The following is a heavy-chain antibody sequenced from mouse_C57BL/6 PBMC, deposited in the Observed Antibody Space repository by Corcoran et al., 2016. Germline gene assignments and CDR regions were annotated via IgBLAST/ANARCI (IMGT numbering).Heavy chain of an antibody. CDR3: AYSGRGPFDY. Sequence: QIQLVQSGPELKKPGETVKISCKASGYTFTTYGMSCVKQAPGKGLKWMGWINTYSGVPTYADDFKGRFAFSLETSASTAYLQINNLKNEDTATYVCAYSGRGPFDYCGQGTPVTVSS. CDR1: GYTFTTYG. CDR2: INTYSGVP. D-gene: IGHD3-1*01. J-gene: IGHJ2*01. V-gene: IGHV9-3*01.